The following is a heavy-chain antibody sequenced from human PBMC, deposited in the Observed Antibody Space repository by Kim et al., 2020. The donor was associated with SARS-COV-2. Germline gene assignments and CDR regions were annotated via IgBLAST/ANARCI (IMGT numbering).Heavy chain of an antibody. CDR1: GFTFSSYG. V-gene: IGHV3-30*18. D-gene: IGHD4-17*01. CDR2: ISYDGSNK. J-gene: IGHJ4*02. Sequence: GGSLRLSCAASGFTFSSYGMHWVRQAPGKGLEWVAVISYDGSNKYYADSVKGRFTISRDNSKNTLYLQMNSLRAEDTAVYYCAKGVLGDYEELVFDYWGQGTLVTVSS. CDR3: AKGVLGDYEELVFDY.